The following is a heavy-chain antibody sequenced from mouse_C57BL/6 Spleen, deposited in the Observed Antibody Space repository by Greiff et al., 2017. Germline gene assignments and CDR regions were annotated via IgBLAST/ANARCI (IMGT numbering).Heavy chain of an antibody. V-gene: IGHV1-69*01. CDR3: ARSGGGFAY. J-gene: IGHJ3*01. D-gene: IGHD4-1*01. CDR1: GYTFTSYW. Sequence: VQLQQPGAELVMPGASVKLSCKASGYTFTSYWMHWVKQRPGQGLEWIGEIDPSDSYPNYNQKFKGKSTLTVDKSSTTAYMQLSSLTSEDSAVYDCARSGGGFAYWGQGTLVTVSA. CDR2: IDPSDSYP.